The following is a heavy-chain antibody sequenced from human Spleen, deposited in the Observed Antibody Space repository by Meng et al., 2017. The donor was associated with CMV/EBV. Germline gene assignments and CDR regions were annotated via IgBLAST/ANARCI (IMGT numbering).Heavy chain of an antibody. CDR2: IYYSGIT. CDR1: GGSISSSSYY. CDR3: ARSRILWLPDY. Sequence: GSLRLSCTVSGGSISSSSYYWGWIRQPPGKGLEWIGSIYYSGITFYNPSLKSRVIISVDTSKNQFSLNLTSVTAADTAVYYCARSRILWLPDYWGQGTLVTVSS. D-gene: IGHD2-21*01. J-gene: IGHJ4*02. V-gene: IGHV4-39*07.